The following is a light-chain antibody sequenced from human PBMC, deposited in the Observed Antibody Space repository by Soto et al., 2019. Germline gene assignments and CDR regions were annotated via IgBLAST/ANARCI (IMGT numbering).Light chain of an antibody. CDR1: QTVSNTY. J-gene: IGKJ4*01. CDR2: GAS. Sequence: EIVLTQFPGALSLSPGERVTLSCRASQTVSNTYLAWYQPKSGQAPKFLIYGASNRATGIPDRFSGSGSGTDFTLTISRLEPEDFAVFYCPQYGALPPTFGGGTKVEIK. CDR3: PQYGALPPT. V-gene: IGKV3-20*01.